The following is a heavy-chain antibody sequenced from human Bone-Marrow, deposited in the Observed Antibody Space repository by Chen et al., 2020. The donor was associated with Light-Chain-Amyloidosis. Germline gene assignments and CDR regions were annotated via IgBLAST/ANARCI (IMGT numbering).Heavy chain of an antibody. V-gene: IGHV5-51*01. CDR3: ARRRDGYNFDY. J-gene: IGHJ4*02. CDR1: GYTFPNNW. D-gene: IGHD5-12*01. CDR2: IYPDDSDA. Sequence: EVQLEQSGPEVKKPGESLKISCTGSGYTFPNNWIGWVRQMPGKGLEWMGVIYPDDSDARYSPSFEGQVTISADKSITTAYLQWRSLKASDTAMYYCARRRDGYNFDYWGQGTLVTVSS.